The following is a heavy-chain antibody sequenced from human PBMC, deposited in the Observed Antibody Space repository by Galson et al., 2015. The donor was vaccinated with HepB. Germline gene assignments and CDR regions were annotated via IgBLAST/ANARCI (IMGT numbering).Heavy chain of an antibody. CDR3: ASDLKQKLGYFDL. J-gene: IGHJ2*01. CDR2: LYDNRKT. V-gene: IGHV3-66*01. D-gene: IGHD1-1*01. CDR1: GFSVSTNY. Sequence: SLRLSCAASGFSVSTNYMTWVRQAPGKGLEWVSLLYDNRKTYNAESVEGRFTISRDNSKNILYLQMNSLRAEDTAVDYCASDLKQKLGYFDLWGRGTLVTVSS.